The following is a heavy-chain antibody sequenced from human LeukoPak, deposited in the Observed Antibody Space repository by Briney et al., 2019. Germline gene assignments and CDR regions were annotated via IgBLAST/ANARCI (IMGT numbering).Heavy chain of an antibody. V-gene: IGHV3-53*01. J-gene: IGHJ6*02. Sequence: PGGSLRLSCAASGFTVSSNYMSWVRQAPGKGLEWVSVIYSGGSTYYADSVKGRFTISRDNSKNTLYLQMNSLRAEDTAVYYCARGYSSSWYPFGYYYYGMDVWGQGTTVTVSS. CDR3: ARGYSSSWYPFGYYYYGMDV. CDR1: GFTVSSNY. CDR2: IYSGGST. D-gene: IGHD6-13*01.